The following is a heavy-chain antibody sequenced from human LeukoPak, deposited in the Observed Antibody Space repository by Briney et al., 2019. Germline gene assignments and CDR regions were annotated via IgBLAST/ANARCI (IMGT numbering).Heavy chain of an antibody. J-gene: IGHJ4*02. V-gene: IGHV1-2*02. CDR3: ARAVVEVAATMIDY. CDR2: INPNSGGT. Sequence: ASVKVSCKDSGYTFTGYYMHWVRQAPGQGLEWMGWINPNSGGTNYAQKFQGRVTMTRDTSISTAYMELSRLRSDDTAVYYCARAVVEVAATMIDYWGQGTLVTVSS. D-gene: IGHD2-15*01. CDR1: GYTFTGYY.